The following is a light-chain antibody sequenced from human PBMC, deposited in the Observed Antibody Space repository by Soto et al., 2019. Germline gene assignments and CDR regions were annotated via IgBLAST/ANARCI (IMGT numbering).Light chain of an antibody. J-gene: IGLJ1*01. CDR1: SRDVGAYDY. Sequence: QSVLAQPPSVSFSPGQSITISWTGTSRDVGAYDYVSWYLQYPDKAPQLLIYYVDHRPSGVSSRFSGSKSGNTASLTISGLQAEDEGDYYCCSYADGSIYFFGTGTKVTVL. CDR3: CSYADGSIYF. CDR2: YVD. V-gene: IGLV2-14*03.